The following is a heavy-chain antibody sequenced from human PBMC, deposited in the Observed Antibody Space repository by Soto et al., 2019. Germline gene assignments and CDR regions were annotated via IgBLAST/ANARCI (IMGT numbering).Heavy chain of an antibody. CDR2: IKSKSDGGTT. CDR1: GFTFSYAW. Sequence: GGSLRLSCAASGFTFSYAWMSWVRQAPGKGLDWVGRIKSKSDGGTTEYAAPVRGRFTISRDDSKNTLYLQMNSLKTEDTAVYYCTTDLWRIAVVVGSTGYFNPWGQGTPVTVSS. CDR3: TTDLWRIAVVVGSTGYFNP. D-gene: IGHD2-15*01. V-gene: IGHV3-15*01. J-gene: IGHJ5*02.